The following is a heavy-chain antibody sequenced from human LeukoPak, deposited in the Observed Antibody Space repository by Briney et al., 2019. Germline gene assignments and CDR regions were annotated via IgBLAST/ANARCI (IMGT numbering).Heavy chain of an antibody. V-gene: IGHV3-53*01. CDR3: AREGDYYDSSGCFDY. D-gene: IGHD3-22*01. Sequence: GGSLRLSCAASGFTVSSNYMSWVRQTPGKGLEWVSVVYSGGSTYYADSVKGRFTISRDNSKNTLYLQMNSLRAEDTAVYYCAREGDYYDSSGCFDYWGQGTLVTVSS. J-gene: IGHJ4*02. CDR2: VYSGGST. CDR1: GFTVSSNY.